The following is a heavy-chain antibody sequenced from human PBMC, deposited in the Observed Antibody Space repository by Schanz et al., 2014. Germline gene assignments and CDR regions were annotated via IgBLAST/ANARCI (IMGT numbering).Heavy chain of an antibody. D-gene: IGHD3-10*01. CDR2: ISGGGGTT. V-gene: IGHV3-23*04. J-gene: IGHJ6*02. CDR3: AKDGPGGSGSYSADGGMDV. Sequence: VRLVESGGGVVQPGRSLRLSCAASGFNFSDYAMCWVRQAPGKGLEWVSAISGGGGTTYYTDSVKGRFTISRDNSKSTLYLQMNSLRAEDTAVYYCAKDGPGGSGSYSADGGMDVWGQGTTVTVSS. CDR1: GFNFSDYA.